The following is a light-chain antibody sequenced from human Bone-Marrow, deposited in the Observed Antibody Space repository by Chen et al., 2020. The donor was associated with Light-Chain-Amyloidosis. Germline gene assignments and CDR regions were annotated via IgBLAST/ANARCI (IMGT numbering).Light chain of an antibody. CDR1: SSNIGNNY. V-gene: IGLV1-51*01. CDR3: GTWDSSLSAVV. Sequence: QSVLPPPPSVSAAPGPKVTISCSGSSSNIGNNYVSWYQQLPGTAPKLLIYDNNKRPSGIPDRFSGSKSGTSATLGITGLQTGDEADYYCGTWDSSLSAVVFGGGTKLTVL. CDR2: DNN. J-gene: IGLJ2*01.